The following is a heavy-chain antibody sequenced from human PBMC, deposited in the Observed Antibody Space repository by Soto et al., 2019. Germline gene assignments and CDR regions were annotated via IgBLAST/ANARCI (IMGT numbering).Heavy chain of an antibody. V-gene: IGHV4-39*01. Sequence: QVRLQESGPGLVKPSETLSLACSVSGGSISSNLYYWGWVRQPPGQGREWLGAVYRTGNTWYNPSLKSRVTISVDTSKSQSSLKLKSVSASDTAIYYCARQTGAFGYYFDSWGPGLLVTISS. D-gene: IGHD3-3*01. CDR3: ARQTGAFGYYFDS. CDR1: GGSISSNLYY. CDR2: VYRTGNT. J-gene: IGHJ4*02.